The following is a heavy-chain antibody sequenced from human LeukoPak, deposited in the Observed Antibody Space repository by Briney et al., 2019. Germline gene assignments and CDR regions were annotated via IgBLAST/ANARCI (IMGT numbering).Heavy chain of an antibody. CDR1: GYTFTSYG. D-gene: IGHD3-22*01. V-gene: IGHV1-18*01. Sequence: ASVKVSCKASGYTFTSYGISWVRQAPGQGLEWMGCISGYNGNTNYAQKLQGRVTMTTDTSTSTAYMELRSLRSDDTAVYYCARGSVGRDYYDSSRYSPMDVWGQGTTVTVSS. J-gene: IGHJ6*02. CDR2: ISGYNGNT. CDR3: ARGSVGRDYYDSSRYSPMDV.